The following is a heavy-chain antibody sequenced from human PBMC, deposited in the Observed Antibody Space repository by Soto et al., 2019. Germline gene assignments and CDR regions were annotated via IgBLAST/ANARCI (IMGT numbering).Heavy chain of an antibody. J-gene: IGHJ4*02. Sequence: AGGSLRLSCAASGFTFSSYSMNWVRQAPGKGLEWVSSISSSTSYIYYADSVKARFTISRDNAKTSLSLQMNSLRAEDTAVYYCPRPYYCDRSSYPGYWGQGTLVTVSS. CDR3: PRPYYCDRSSYPGY. V-gene: IGHV3-21*01. D-gene: IGHD3-22*01. CDR2: ISSSTSYI. CDR1: GFTFSSYS.